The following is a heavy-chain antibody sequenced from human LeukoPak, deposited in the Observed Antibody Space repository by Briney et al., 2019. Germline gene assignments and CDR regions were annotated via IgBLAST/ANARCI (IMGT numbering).Heavy chain of an antibody. CDR2: INHSGST. D-gene: IGHD1-26*01. J-gene: IGHJ4*02. CDR1: GGSFSGYY. Sequence: PSETLSLTCAVYGGSFSGYYWSWIRQPPGKGLEWIGEINHSGSTNYNPSLKSRVTISVDTSKNQFSLKLSSVTAADTAVYYCARGPGGGSYRTDYWGQGTLVTVSS. CDR3: ARGPGGGSYRTDY. V-gene: IGHV4-34*01.